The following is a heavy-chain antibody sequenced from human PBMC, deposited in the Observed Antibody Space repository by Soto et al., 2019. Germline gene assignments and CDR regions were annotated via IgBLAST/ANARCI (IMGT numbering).Heavy chain of an antibody. CDR1: GYTFPTYG. D-gene: IGHD3-3*01. V-gene: IGHV1-18*04. J-gene: IGHJ5*02. CDR2: IGADNSDT. Sequence: QVQLVQSGPEVKKPGGSVKVSCKASGYTFPTYGFSWVRQAPGQGLEWVGWIGADNSDTTYAQKFQGRVTMTIDTSTTTSYMELRSLTTDDTAVYFCARDWRGAEGFDPWGQGTLVTVPS. CDR3: ARDWRGAEGFDP.